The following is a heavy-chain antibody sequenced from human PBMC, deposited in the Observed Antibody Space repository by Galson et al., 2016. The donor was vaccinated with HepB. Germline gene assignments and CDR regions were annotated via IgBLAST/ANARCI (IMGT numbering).Heavy chain of an antibody. Sequence: SVKVSCKASGYTFTTSGISWVRQAPGQGLEWMGWISTYSGNTKYAQKFQGGLTLTTDSSTTKAYMELRSLRFDDTALDYCARDVQYRFDAWGQGTLVTVSS. D-gene: IGHD2/OR15-2a*01. CDR1: GYTFTTSG. J-gene: IGHJ4*02. CDR2: ISTYSGNT. V-gene: IGHV1-18*01. CDR3: ARDVQYRFDA.